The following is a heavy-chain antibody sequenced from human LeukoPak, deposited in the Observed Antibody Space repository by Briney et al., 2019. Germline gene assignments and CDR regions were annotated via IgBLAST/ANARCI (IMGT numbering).Heavy chain of an antibody. CDR2: ITDSGFTT. CDR3: ANAGFCSSTTCYNPFDH. CDR1: GFTFSSYA. D-gene: IGHD2-2*02. J-gene: IGHJ4*02. V-gene: IGHV3-23*01. Sequence: GGSLRLSCAASGFTFSSYAMSWVRQAPGKGLEGVSGITDSGFTTFYANSVKGRFTISRDNSKNPLYLQMNSLRAEDTAVYYCANAGFCSSTTCYNPFDHWGQGTLVTVSS.